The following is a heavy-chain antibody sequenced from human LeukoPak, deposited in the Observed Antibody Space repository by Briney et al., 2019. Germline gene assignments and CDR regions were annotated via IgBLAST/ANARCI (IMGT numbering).Heavy chain of an antibody. Sequence: PSETLSLTCVVSGGXISSTNCWSWVRQPPGQGLEWIGEISLSGVTNYNPSLKSRVTMSLDRSKNHLSLTLTSVTAADTAVYYCSRESGAFSPFGYWGQGTLVTVSS. V-gene: IGHV4-4*02. CDR2: ISLSGVT. CDR3: SRESGAFSPFGY. J-gene: IGHJ4*02. CDR1: GGXISSTNC. D-gene: IGHD1-26*01.